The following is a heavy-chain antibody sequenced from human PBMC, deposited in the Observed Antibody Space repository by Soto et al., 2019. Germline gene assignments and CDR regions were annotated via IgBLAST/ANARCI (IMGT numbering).Heavy chain of an antibody. J-gene: IGHJ6*03. CDR2: IYYSGST. CDR1: GGSISSYY. Sequence: PSETLSLTCTVSGGSISSYYWSWIRQPPGKGLEWIGYIYYSGSTNYNPSLKSRVTISVDTSKNQFSLKLSSVTAADTAVYYCSRGIFGGYDPYYYYYYYMDVWGKGTTVTVSS. D-gene: IGHD5-12*01. V-gene: IGHV4-59*01. CDR3: SRGIFGGYDPYYYYYYYMDV.